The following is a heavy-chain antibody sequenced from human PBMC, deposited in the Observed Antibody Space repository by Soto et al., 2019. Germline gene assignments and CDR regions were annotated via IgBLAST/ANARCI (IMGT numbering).Heavy chain of an antibody. CDR3: AXXGNDFWSGYPAKLDV. CDR2: MNPNSGNT. V-gene: IGHV1-8*01. D-gene: IGHD3-3*01. Sequence: GASVKVSCKASGYTFTSYDINWVRQATGQGLEWMGWMNPNSGNTGYAQKFQGRVTMTRNTSISTAYMELSSLRSEDTAVYYCAXXGNDFWSGYPAKLDVWGKGTTVTVSS. CDR1: GYTFTSYD. J-gene: IGHJ6*04.